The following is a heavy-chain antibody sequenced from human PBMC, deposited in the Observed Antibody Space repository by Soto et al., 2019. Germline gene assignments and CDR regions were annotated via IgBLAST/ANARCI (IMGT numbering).Heavy chain of an antibody. CDR1: GFSLSTSGMC. J-gene: IGHJ6*02. CDR2: IDWDDDK. D-gene: IGHD6-6*01. Sequence: SGPTLVNPTQTLTLTCTFSGFSLSTSGMCVSWIRQPPGKALEWLALIDWDDDKYYSTSLKTRLTISKDTSKNQVVLTMTNMDPVDTATYYCARTNIAAPTQGYGMDVWGQGTTVTVSS. CDR3: ARTNIAAPTQGYGMDV. V-gene: IGHV2-70*01.